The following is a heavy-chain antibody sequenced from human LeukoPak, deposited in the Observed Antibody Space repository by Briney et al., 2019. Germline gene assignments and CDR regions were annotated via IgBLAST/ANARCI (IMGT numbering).Heavy chain of an antibody. Sequence: SETLSLTCAVYGGSLSGYIWSWTRQPPGKGVEWIGEINHSGSTDYNPSLKSRVTMSVDTSRNQFSLKLNSVTAADAAVYYCVRADGRDGYRGLVDYWGQGTLVTVSA. CDR3: VRADGRDGYRGLVDY. D-gene: IGHD5-24*01. CDR1: GGSLSGYI. J-gene: IGHJ4*02. V-gene: IGHV4-34*01. CDR2: INHSGST.